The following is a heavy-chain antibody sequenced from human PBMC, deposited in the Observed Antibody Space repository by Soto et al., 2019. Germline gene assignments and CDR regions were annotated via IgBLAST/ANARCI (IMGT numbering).Heavy chain of an antibody. V-gene: IGHV4-59*01. CDR2: IYYSGST. CDR1: GGSIISYY. J-gene: IGHJ5*02. Sequence: PAETLSLTCTVSGGSIISYYCIFIRQPPGKGLEWIGYIYYSGSTNYNPSLKSRVTISVDTSKNQFSLKLSSVTAADTAVYYCARTYPTGWFDPWGQGTLVTVSS. CDR3: ARTYPTGWFDP. D-gene: IGHD4-17*01.